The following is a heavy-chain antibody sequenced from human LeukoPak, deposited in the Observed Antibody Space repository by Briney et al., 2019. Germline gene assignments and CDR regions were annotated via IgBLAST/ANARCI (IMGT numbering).Heavy chain of an antibody. CDR1: GFTFSRYW. V-gene: IGHV3-74*01. J-gene: IGHJ5*02. CDR2: ISADGSVT. Sequence: PGGSLRLSCADSGFTFSRYWMHWVRQTPGKGLVWVSCISADGSVTRYADSVKGRFTISGDNTKSTLYLQMHSLRAEDTAVYYCATAGGDGSRMGFDPWGQGTLVTVSS. D-gene: IGHD2-15*01. CDR3: ATAGGDGSRMGFDP.